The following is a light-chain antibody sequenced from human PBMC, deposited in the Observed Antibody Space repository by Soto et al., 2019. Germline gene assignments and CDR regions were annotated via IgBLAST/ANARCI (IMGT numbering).Light chain of an antibody. V-gene: IGKV1-5*03. CDR1: QSISSW. CDR2: KAS. Sequence: DIQMTQSPSTLSASVGDRVTITCRARQSISSWLAWYQQKPGKSPKLLIYKASSLESGVPSMFSGRGSGTEFTLSISRLQPDVFATYYCQQYTNYPRTFGPSTEVEI. J-gene: IGKJ1*01. CDR3: QQYTNYPRT.